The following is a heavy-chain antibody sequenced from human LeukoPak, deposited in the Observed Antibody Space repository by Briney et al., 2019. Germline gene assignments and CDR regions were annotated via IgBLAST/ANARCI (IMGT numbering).Heavy chain of an antibody. CDR3: ASSWYYDILTGYHPLFDY. V-gene: IGHV3-30-3*01. J-gene: IGHJ4*02. CDR1: GFTFGNYA. D-gene: IGHD3-9*01. Sequence: RTSLRLSCAASGFTFGNYAIHWVRQVPGEGLEWVAIITHNGGTQYYADSVKGRFTISRDNSQSTVFLQMNSLRAEDTAVYYCASSWYYDILTGYHPLFDYWGQGTLVTVSS. CDR2: ITHNGGTQ.